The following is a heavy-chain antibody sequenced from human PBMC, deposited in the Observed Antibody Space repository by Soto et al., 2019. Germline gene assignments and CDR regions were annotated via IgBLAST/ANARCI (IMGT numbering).Heavy chain of an antibody. Sequence: ASVKVSCKVSGYTLTELSMHWVRQAPGKGLKWKGGFDPEDGETIYAQKFQGRFTMTDDTPTDTAYMELSSLRSEDTAVYYCATASEVAPRWFDPWGQGTLVTVSS. CDR1: GYTLTELS. J-gene: IGHJ5*02. V-gene: IGHV1-24*01. CDR3: ATASEVAPRWFDP. CDR2: FDPEDGET. D-gene: IGHD2-15*01.